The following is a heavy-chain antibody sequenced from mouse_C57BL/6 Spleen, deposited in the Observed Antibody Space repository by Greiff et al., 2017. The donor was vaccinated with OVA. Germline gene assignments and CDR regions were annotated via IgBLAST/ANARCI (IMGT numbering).Heavy chain of an antibody. V-gene: IGHV1-64*01. CDR3: ARGSIYGACFAY. CDR2: IHPNSGST. D-gene: IGHD1-1*01. J-gene: IGHJ3*01. Sequence: QVQLQQPGAELVKPGASVKLSCKASGYTFTSYWMHWVKQRPGQGLEWIGMIHPNSGSTNYNEKFKSKATLTVDKSSSTAYMQLSSLTSEDSAVYYCARGSIYGACFAYWGQGTLVTVSA. CDR1: GYTFTSYW.